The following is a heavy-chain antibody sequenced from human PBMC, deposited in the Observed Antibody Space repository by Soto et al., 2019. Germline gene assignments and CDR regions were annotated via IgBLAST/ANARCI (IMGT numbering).Heavy chain of an antibody. CDR1: GGTFSSYA. D-gene: IGHD3-22*01. J-gene: IGHJ4*02. V-gene: IGHV1-69*13. Sequence: SVKVSFKASGGTFSSYAISWVRQAPGQGLEWMGGIIPIFGTANYAQKFQGRVTITADESTSTAYMELSSLRSEDTAVYYCARVLDSDPYYFDYWGQGTLVTVSS. CDR2: IIPIFGTA. CDR3: ARVLDSDPYYFDY.